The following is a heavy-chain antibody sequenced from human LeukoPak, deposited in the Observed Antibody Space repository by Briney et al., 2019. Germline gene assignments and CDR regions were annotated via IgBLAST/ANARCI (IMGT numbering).Heavy chain of an antibody. CDR3: ARGFGELLSWRVPGYYYYYMDV. V-gene: IGHV4-39*01. Sequence: SETLSLTCTVSGGSISSSSYYWGWIRQPPGKGLEWIGSIYYSGSTYYNPSLKSRVTISVDTSKNQFSLKLSSVTAADTAVYYCARGFGELLSWRVPGYYYYYMDVWGKGTTVTISS. CDR2: IYYSGST. J-gene: IGHJ6*03. D-gene: IGHD3-10*01. CDR1: GGSISSSSYY.